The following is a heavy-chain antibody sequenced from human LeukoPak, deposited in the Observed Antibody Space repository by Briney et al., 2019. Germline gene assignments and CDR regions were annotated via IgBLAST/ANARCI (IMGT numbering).Heavy chain of an antibody. CDR1: GYSFTSYW. J-gene: IGHJ4*02. V-gene: IGHV5-51*01. CDR3: ARHDGYYYESSGYFV. CDR2: IYPGDSET. D-gene: IGHD3-22*01. Sequence: GESLKISCKGSGYSFTSYWIGWVRQMPGKGLEWMGIIYPGDSETKYSPSFQGQVTISVDKSISTAYLQWSSLKASDTAIYYCARHDGYYYESSGYFVWGQGTLVTVAS.